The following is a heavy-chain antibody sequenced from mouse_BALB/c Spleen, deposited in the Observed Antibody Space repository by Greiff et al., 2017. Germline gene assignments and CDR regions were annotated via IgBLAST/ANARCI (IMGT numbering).Heavy chain of an antibody. CDR2: INPSTGYT. V-gene: IGHV1-7*01. J-gene: IGHJ3*01. D-gene: IGHD2-10*01. CDR1: GYTFTSYW. CDR3: ASPAYLFAY. Sequence: VQLQQSGAELAKPGASVKMSCKASGYTFTSYWMHWVKQRPGQGLEWIGYINPSTGYTEYNQKFKDKATLTADKSSSTAYMQLSSLTSEDSAVYYCASPAYLFAYWGQGTLVTVSA.